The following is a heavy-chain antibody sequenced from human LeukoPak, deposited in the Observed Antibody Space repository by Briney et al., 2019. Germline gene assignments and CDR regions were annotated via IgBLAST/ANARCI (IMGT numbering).Heavy chain of an antibody. Sequence: ASVKVSCKASGYTFTSYYIHWVRQAPGQGLEWMGIINPSGGSTNCAQDFQGRVTMTRDTSTSTVYMELSSLRSEDTAVYYCARRELAGSTAYFDYWGQGTLVTVSS. CDR3: ARRELAGSTAYFDY. CDR2: INPSGGST. V-gene: IGHV1-46*01. CDR1: GYTFTSYY. J-gene: IGHJ4*02. D-gene: IGHD1-26*01.